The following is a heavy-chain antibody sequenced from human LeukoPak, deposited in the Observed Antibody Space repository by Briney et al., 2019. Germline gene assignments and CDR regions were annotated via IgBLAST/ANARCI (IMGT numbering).Heavy chain of an antibody. CDR1: GGSISSSS. CDR3: ARDVLLWFGGGFDY. J-gene: IGHJ4*02. V-gene: IGHV3-21*01. Sequence: ETLSLTCTVSGGSISSSSYYWGWIRQPPGKGLEWVSSISNSSSYIYYADSVKGRFTISRDNAKNSLYLQMNSLRAEDTAVYYCARDVLLWFGGGFDYWGQGTLVTVSS. CDR2: ISNSSSYI. D-gene: IGHD3-10*01.